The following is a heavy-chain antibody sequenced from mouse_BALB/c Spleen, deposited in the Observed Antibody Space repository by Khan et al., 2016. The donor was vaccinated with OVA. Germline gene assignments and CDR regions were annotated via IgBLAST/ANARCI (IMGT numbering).Heavy chain of an antibody. V-gene: IGHV1S81*02. Sequence: QVQLQQPGAELVKPGASVKLSCKASGYSFTSYWMHWVKQRPGQGLEWIGYINPSDGRTYYNENFKSKATLTVDKSSSTAYMQLSSQTSEDSAVYYRARGGYGSLPYWGQGTLVTVST. D-gene: IGHD2-10*02. CDR2: INPSDGRT. CDR1: GYSFTSYW. J-gene: IGHJ3*01. CDR3: ARGGYGSLPY.